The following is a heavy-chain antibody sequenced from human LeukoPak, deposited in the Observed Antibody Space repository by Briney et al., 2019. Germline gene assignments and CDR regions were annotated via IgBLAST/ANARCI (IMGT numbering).Heavy chain of an antibody. CDR2: ISSSSSYI. J-gene: IGHJ4*02. D-gene: IGHD3-22*01. CDR1: GFTFSSYS. Sequence: GGSLRLSCAASGFTFSSYSMNWVRQAPGKGLEWVPSISSSSSYIYYADSVKGRFTISRDNSKNTLYLQVNSLRAEDTAVYYCAKDPDSSGGVDYFDYWGQGTLVTVSS. CDR3: AKDPDSSGGVDYFDY. V-gene: IGHV3-21*04.